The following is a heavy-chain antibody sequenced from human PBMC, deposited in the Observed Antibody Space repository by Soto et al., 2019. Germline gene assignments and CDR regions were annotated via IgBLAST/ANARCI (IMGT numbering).Heavy chain of an antibody. J-gene: IGHJ6*02. CDR2: IYYSGST. CDR1: GGSISSGDYY. Sequence: QVQLQESGPGLVKPSQTLSLTCTVSGGSISSGDYYWSWIRQPPGKGLEWIGYIYYSGSTYYNPSLKSRVTISVDTSKNQFSLKLSSVTAADTAVYYCARALDYSNYRGYGMDVWGQGTTVTVSS. V-gene: IGHV4-30-4*01. D-gene: IGHD4-4*01. CDR3: ARALDYSNYRGYGMDV.